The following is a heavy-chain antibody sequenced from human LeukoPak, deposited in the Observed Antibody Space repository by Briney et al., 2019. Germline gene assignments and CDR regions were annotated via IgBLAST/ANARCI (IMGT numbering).Heavy chain of an antibody. Sequence: ASVKVSCKASGYTFTSYGISWVRQAPGQGLEWMGWISAYNGNTNYAQKLQGRVTMTTDTSTSTAYMELRSLRSDDTAVYYCARDYDSSGYYPTGYWGQGTLVTVSS. CDR2: ISAYNGNT. V-gene: IGHV1-18*01. D-gene: IGHD3-22*01. CDR1: GYTFTSYG. CDR3: ARDYDSSGYYPTGY. J-gene: IGHJ4*02.